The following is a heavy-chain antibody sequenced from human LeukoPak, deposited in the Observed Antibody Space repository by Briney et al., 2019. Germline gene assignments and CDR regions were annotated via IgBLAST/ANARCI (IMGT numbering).Heavy chain of an antibody. CDR3: ARSVVAATPYWFDP. J-gene: IGHJ5*02. CDR1: GFTFSSYS. Sequence: GGSLRLSCAASGFTFSSYSMTWVRQAPGKGLEWVSYISSSSSTIYYADSVKGRFTISRDNAKNSLYLQMNSLRAEDTAVYYCARSVVAATPYWFDPWGQGTLVTVSS. D-gene: IGHD2-15*01. CDR2: ISSSSSTI. V-gene: IGHV3-48*01.